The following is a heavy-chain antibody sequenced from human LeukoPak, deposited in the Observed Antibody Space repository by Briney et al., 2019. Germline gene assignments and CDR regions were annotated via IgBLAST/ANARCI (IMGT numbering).Heavy chain of an antibody. V-gene: IGHV1-24*01. CDR3: ATPLRCLEWYDAFDI. J-gene: IGHJ3*02. D-gene: IGHD3-3*01. CDR1: GYTLTELS. Sequence: ASVKVSCKVSGYTLTELSMHWVRQAPGKGLEWMGGFDPEDGETIYAQKFQGRVTMTEDTSTDTAYMELSSLRSEDTAVYYCATPLRCLEWYDAFDIWGQGTMVTVSS. CDR2: FDPEDGET.